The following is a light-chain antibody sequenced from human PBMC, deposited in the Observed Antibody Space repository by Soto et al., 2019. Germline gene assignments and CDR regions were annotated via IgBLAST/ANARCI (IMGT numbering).Light chain of an antibody. J-gene: IGLJ1*01. Sequence: QSALTQPASVSGSPGQSITISCTGTSSDVGGYNYVSWYQQHPDKAPKLMIYEVSNRPSGVSNRFSGSKSGNTASLTISGLQAEDEADYYCSSYTSSSNSVFGTGTKVTVL. CDR3: SSYTSSSNSV. CDR2: EVS. CDR1: SSDVGGYNY. V-gene: IGLV2-14*01.